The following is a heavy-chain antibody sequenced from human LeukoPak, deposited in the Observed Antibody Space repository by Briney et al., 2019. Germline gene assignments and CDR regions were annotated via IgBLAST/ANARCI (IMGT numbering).Heavy chain of an antibody. CDR2: FDPEDGET. CDR3: ATTPKHKAVGTFDY. CDR1: GYTLTELS. D-gene: IGHD4-23*01. Sequence: EASVKVSCKVSGYTLTELSMHWVRQAPGKGLEWMGGFDPEDGETIYAQKFQGRVTMTEDTSTDTAYMELSSLRSEDTAVYYCATTPKHKAVGTFDYWGQGTLVTVPS. J-gene: IGHJ4*02. V-gene: IGHV1-24*01.